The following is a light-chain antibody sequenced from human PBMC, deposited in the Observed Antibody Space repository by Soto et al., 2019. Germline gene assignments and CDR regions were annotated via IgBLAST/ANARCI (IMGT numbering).Light chain of an antibody. J-gene: IGKJ5*01. CDR1: QDINKN. CDR2: DAS. V-gene: IGKV1-33*01. Sequence: DIQMTQSPSSLSASVGDRVTITCQSSQDINKNLIWYQQKPGKAHKLLIYDASDLETGVQSRFSGSGSGTGFNFTISSLQPEDFETYYCQQYESLPLTFGQGTRLEIK. CDR3: QQYESLPLT.